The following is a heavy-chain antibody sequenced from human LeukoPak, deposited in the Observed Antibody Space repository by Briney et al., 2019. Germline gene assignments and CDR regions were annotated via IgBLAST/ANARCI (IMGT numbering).Heavy chain of an antibody. V-gene: IGHV3-30*02. D-gene: IGHD4-11*01. CDR2: IGFDGNKK. Sequence: GGSLRLSCAASGFSFGGFGMHWVRQAPGQGLEWVAFIGFDGNKKYIRDSVKGRFTISRDNSGNALFLQMNSLRAEDTGVYYCAKDLSYSFEIPAYWGQGTLVTVSS. CDR1: GFSFGGFG. J-gene: IGHJ4*02. CDR3: AKDLSYSFEIPAY.